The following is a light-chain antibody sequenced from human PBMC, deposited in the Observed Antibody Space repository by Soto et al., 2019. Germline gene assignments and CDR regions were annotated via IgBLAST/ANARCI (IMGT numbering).Light chain of an antibody. CDR1: SSDVGGYNY. Sequence: QSVLTQPASVSGSPGQSITISCTGTSSDVGGYNYVSWYQHHPGKAPKLLIYDVSNRPSGVSNRFSGSKSDNTASLTFSGLQPEDEADYYCSSYTTSNTRQIVFGTGTKV. V-gene: IGLV2-14*03. CDR3: SSYTTSNTRQIV. CDR2: DVS. J-gene: IGLJ1*01.